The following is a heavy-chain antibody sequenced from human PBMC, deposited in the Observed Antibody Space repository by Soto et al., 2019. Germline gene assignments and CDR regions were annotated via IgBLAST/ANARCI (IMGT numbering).Heavy chain of an antibody. J-gene: IGHJ3*02. V-gene: IGHV3-21*01. CDR1: GFTFSSYS. Sequence: LRLSCAASGFTFSSYSMNWVRQAPGKGLEWVSSISSSSSYIYYADSVKGRFTISRDNAKNSLYLQMNSLRAEDTAVYYCARDSCSSTSCYVSPAFDIWGQGTMVTVSS. CDR3: ARDSCSSTSCYVSPAFDI. CDR2: ISSSSSYI. D-gene: IGHD2-2*01.